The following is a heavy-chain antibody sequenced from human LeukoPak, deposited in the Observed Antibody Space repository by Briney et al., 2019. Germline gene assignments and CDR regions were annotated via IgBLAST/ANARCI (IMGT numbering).Heavy chain of an antibody. CDR1: GFTFSSYG. V-gene: IGHV3-30*18. CDR2: ISYDGSNK. J-gene: IGHJ1*01. Sequence: GGSLRLSCAASGFTFSSYGMHWVRQAPGKGLEWVAVISYDGSNKYYADSVKGRFTISRDNSKNTLYLQMNSPRAEDTAVYYCAKDTGYSSSTFQHWGQGTLVTVSS. CDR3: AKDTGYSSSTFQH. D-gene: IGHD6-13*01.